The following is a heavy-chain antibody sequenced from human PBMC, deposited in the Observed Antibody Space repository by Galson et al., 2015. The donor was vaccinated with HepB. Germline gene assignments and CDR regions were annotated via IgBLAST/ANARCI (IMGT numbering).Heavy chain of an antibody. D-gene: IGHD1-26*01. CDR1: GFTFSSYG. V-gene: IGHV3-33*01. J-gene: IGHJ4*02. CDR3: AREGSGSYPYFDY. Sequence: SLRLSCAASGFTFSSYGMHWVRQAPGKGLEWVAVIWYDGSNKYYADSVKGRFTISRDNSKNTLYLQMNSLRAEDTAVYYCAREGSGSYPYFDYWGQGTLVTVSS. CDR2: IWYDGSNK.